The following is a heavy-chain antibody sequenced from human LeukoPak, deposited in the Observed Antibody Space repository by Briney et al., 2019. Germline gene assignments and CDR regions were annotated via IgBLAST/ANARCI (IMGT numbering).Heavy chain of an antibody. D-gene: IGHD3-22*01. CDR3: ARPYYYDSSGYYDIFDY. V-gene: IGHV3-23*01. CDR2: ISGSGGST. J-gene: IGHJ4*02. CDR1: GFTFSSYA. Sequence: PGGSLRFSCAASGFTFSSYAMSWVRQAPGKGLEWVSAISGSGGSTYYADSVKGRFTISRDNSKNTLYLQMNSLRAEDTAVYYCARPYYYDSSGYYDIFDYWGQGTLVTVSS.